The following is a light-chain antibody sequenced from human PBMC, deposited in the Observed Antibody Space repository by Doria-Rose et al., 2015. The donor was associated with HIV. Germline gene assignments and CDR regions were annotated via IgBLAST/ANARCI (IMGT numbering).Light chain of an antibody. CDR3: MQALQTPYT. CDR1: QSLLHTIGYNY. V-gene: IGKV2-28*01. CDR2: LGS. J-gene: IGKJ2*01. Sequence: EIGLTQSPLSLPVTPGQPASISCRSSQSLLHTIGYNYLDWYLQKPGQSPQLLIYLGSNRASGVPDRFSGSGSGTDFTLKISRVEAEDVGVYYCMQALQTPYTFGQGTELEIK.